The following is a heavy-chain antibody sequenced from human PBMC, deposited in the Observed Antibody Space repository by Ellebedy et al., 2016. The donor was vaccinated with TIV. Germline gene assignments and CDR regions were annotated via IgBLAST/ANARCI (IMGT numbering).Heavy chain of an antibody. CDR2: VSNSGDST. CDR1: GFTFTNYA. V-gene: IGHV3-23*01. Sequence: GESLKISCAASGFTFTNYAMNWVRQAPGKGLEGVSAVSNSGDSTYYADSVKGRFTISRDNAKNSLYLQMNSLRVDDTAVYYCATSRARVYWGQGTLVTVSS. J-gene: IGHJ4*02. CDR3: ATSRARVY.